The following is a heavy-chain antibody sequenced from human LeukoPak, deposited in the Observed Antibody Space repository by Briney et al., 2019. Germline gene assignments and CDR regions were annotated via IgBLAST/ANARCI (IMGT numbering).Heavy chain of an antibody. Sequence: PSETLSLTCTVSGGSFRTYYWSWIRQPPGKGLEWIGYIYYSGSTDYSPSLKSRVTMSLDTSKNHFSLNLNSVTAADTAVYYCARAVITFGAAVAKGFDCWGQGTLVTVSS. CDR3: ARAVITFGAAVAKGFDC. V-gene: IGHV4-59*01. D-gene: IGHD3-16*01. J-gene: IGHJ4*02. CDR1: GGSFRTYY. CDR2: IYYSGST.